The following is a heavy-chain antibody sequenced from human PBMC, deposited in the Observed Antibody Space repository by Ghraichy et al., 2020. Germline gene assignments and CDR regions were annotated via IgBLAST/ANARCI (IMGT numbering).Heavy chain of an antibody. D-gene: IGHD1-26*01. V-gene: IGHV4-39*01. CDR3: ARQGGPFRYYYYYYGMDV. J-gene: IGHJ6*02. CDR1: GGSISSSSYY. CDR2: IYYSGST. Sequence: SETLSLTCTVSGGSISSSSYYWGWIRQPPGKGLEWIGSIYYSGSTYYNPSLKSRVTISVDTSKNQFSLKLSSVTAADTAVYYCARQGGPFRYYYYYYGMDVWGQGTTVTVSS.